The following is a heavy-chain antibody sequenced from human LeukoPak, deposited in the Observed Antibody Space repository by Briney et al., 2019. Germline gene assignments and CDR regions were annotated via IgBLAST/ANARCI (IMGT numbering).Heavy chain of an antibody. V-gene: IGHV1-2*06. Sequence: ASVKVSCKASGYTFTGYYMHWVRQAPGQGLEWMGRINPNSGGTNYAQKFQGRVTMTRDTSISTAYMELSRLRSDDTAVYYCARLARYYDSSGYLGYWGQGTLVTVS. CDR2: INPNSGGT. J-gene: IGHJ4*02. CDR3: ARLARYYDSSGYLGY. CDR1: GYTFTGYY. D-gene: IGHD3-22*01.